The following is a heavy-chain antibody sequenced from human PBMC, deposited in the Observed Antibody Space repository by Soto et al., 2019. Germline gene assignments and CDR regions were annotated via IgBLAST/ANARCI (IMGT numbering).Heavy chain of an antibody. V-gene: IGHV3-30*18. CDR3: AKGGRQWLVTSDFNC. J-gene: IGHJ4*02. Sequence: VQLVESGGGVVQPGRSLRLSCAASGFTFSDYAMHWVRQSPGKGLELVSVVSHDGRNTHSADSVKGRFTISRDSSKNTVSLEMTSLRAEATAVYYCAKGGRQWLVTSDFNCCGQGARVTVSS. CDR1: GFTFSDYA. D-gene: IGHD6-19*01. CDR2: VSHDGRNT.